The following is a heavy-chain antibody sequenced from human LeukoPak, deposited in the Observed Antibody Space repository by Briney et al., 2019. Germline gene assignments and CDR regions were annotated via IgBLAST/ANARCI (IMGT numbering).Heavy chain of an antibody. CDR1: GFTFNDYA. J-gene: IGHJ6*02. V-gene: IGHV3-30-3*01. CDR3: ARDQGKGYYYYGMDV. Sequence: PGGSRRLSCAASGFTFNDYAMHWVRQAPGQGLEWVAFISSDGSNKYYADSVRGRFTISRDNSKNTLYLQVNSLRAEDTAVYYCARDQGKGYYYYGMDVWGQGTMVTVSS. CDR2: ISSDGSNK.